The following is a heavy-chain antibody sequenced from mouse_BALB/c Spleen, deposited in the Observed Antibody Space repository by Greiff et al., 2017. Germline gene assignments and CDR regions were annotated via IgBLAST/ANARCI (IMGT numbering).Heavy chain of an antibody. J-gene: IGHJ3*01. D-gene: IGHD2-3*01. V-gene: IGHV5-9-4*01. CDR3: ATMTRRGFAY. CDR1: GFTFSSYA. Sequence: EVKLEESGGGLVKPGGSLKLSCAASGFTFSSYAMSWVRQSPEKRLEWVAEISSGGSYTYYPDTVTGRFTISRDNAKNTLYLEMSSLRSEDTAMYYCATMTRRGFAYWGQGTLVTVSA. CDR2: ISSGGSYT.